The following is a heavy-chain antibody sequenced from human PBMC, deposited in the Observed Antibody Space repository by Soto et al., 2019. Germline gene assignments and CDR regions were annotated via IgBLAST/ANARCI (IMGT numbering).Heavy chain of an antibody. D-gene: IGHD3-16*02. CDR3: PKDLYNYVWGSNRYSDRRQYHYGMDV. CDR1: RIKFTSQA. V-gene: IGHV3-30*02. Sequence: GGSLRVSGVASRIKFTSQAMHRVRRSPGKGVELVALITLFFIDPYYADSGKCRFTVCRDQXNRXLXLQIDSLTTEDTAVYYCPKDLYNYVWGSNRYSDRRQYHYGMDVWGQGTTVTVSS. CDR2: ITLFFIDP. J-gene: IGHJ6*02.